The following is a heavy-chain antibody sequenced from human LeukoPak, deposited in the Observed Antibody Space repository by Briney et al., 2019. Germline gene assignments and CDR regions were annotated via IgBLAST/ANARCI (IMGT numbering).Heavy chain of an antibody. CDR1: GYTFTSYA. CDR3: ARDCSSTSCYANFDY. D-gene: IGHD2-2*01. V-gene: IGHV1-3*01. Sequence: ASVKVSCKASGYTFTSYAMHWVRPAPGQRLEWMGWINAGNGNTKYSQKFQGRVTITRDTSASTAYMELSSLRSEDTAVYYCARDCSSTSCYANFDYWGQGTLVTVSS. J-gene: IGHJ4*02. CDR2: INAGNGNT.